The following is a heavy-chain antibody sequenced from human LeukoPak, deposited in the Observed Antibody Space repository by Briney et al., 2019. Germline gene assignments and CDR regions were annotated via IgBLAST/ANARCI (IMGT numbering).Heavy chain of an antibody. CDR2: IKQDGSEK. Sequence: GGSLRLSCAASGFTFSSYRMSWVRQAPGKGLEWVANIKQDGSEKYYVDSVKGRFTISRDNAKNSLYLQMNSLRAEDTAVYYCSRDGPKVWYSSGLNWFDPWGQGTLVTVSS. J-gene: IGHJ5*02. V-gene: IGHV3-7*01. D-gene: IGHD6-19*01. CDR3: SRDGPKVWYSSGLNWFDP. CDR1: GFTFSSYR.